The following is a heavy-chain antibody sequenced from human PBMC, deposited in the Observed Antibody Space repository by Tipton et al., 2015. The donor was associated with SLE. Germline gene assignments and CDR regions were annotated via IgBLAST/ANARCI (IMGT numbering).Heavy chain of an antibody. CDR3: ARGSCSGGVCYIDY. D-gene: IGHD2-8*02. Sequence: TLSLTCAVSSGSISSSNWWSWVRQPPEKGLEWIGEIYHTGTTNYNPSLRSRVTISLDTSKNQFSLKLSSVTAADTAVYYCARGSCSGGVCYIDYWGQGTLVTVSS. J-gene: IGHJ4*02. V-gene: IGHV4-4*02. CDR1: SGSISSSNW. CDR2: IYHTGTT.